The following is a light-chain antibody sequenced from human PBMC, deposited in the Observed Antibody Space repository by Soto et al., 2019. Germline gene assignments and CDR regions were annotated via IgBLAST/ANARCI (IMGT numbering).Light chain of an antibody. CDR3: QSSDTSLSAAV. Sequence: QSVLTQPHSVSGTPGQRVTISCTGSSSNIGAGYDVHWYQLLPGTPPKLLIYGNNNRPSGVPDRFSVSTSGTSASLAITGLQAEDEADYYCQSSDTSLSAAVFGGGTKLTVL. CDR1: SSNIGAGYD. CDR2: GNN. V-gene: IGLV1-40*01. J-gene: IGLJ2*01.